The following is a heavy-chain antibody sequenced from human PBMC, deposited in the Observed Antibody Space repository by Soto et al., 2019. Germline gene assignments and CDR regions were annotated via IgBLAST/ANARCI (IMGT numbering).Heavy chain of an antibody. D-gene: IGHD2-2*01. CDR2: IYYSGST. CDR1: GGSISSYY. CDR3: ARGQGYCSSTSCYRYYYYYMDV. Sequence: SETLSLTCTVSGGSISSYYWSWIRQPPGKGLEWIGYIYYSGSTNYNPSLKSRVTISVDTSKNQFSLKLSSVTAADTAVYYCARGQGYCSSTSCYRYYYYYMDVWGKGTTVTVSS. J-gene: IGHJ6*03. V-gene: IGHV4-59*01.